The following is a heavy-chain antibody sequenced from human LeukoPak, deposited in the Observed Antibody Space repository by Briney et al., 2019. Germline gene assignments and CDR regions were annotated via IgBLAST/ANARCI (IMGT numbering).Heavy chain of an antibody. J-gene: IGHJ6*02. D-gene: IGHD3-16*01. CDR3: ARNQQLGGHSYYYYGMDV. CDR1: GFTSIAYA. Sequence: PGGSLRLSCVGSGFTSIAYALTWARQAPGKGLEWVSGISGGGVTTYYADSVKGGVTISRDNSKNTLYLQMNSLRADDTAIYYCARNQQLGGHSYYYYGMDVWGQGTTVTVSS. V-gene: IGHV3-23*01. CDR2: ISGGGVTT.